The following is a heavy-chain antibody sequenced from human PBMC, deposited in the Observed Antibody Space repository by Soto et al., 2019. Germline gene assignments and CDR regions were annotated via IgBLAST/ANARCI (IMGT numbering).Heavy chain of an antibody. CDR1: GFTFSSYA. Sequence: GGSLRLSCAASGFTFSSYAMHWVRQAPGKGLEWVAVISYDGSNKYYADSVKGRFTISRDNSKNTLYLQMNSLRAEDTAVYYCARDDEYSRNPFTFHYWGQGTLVTVSS. D-gene: IGHD6-6*01. CDR2: ISYDGSNK. V-gene: IGHV3-30-3*01. J-gene: IGHJ4*02. CDR3: ARDDEYSRNPFTFHY.